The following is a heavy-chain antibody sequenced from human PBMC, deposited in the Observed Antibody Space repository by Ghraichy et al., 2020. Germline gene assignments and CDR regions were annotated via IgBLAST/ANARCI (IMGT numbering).Heavy chain of an antibody. CDR1: GFTFDNHA. Sequence: ESLNISCEVSGFTFDNHAMHWVRQVPGKGLEWVSLISGDGVNTYSGDSVKGRFTISRDNNKNSLFLQMNRLTTEDTALYYCAKGSFCTGGSCYAETGEYYGVDVWGQGTTVTVSS. D-gene: IGHD2-15*01. J-gene: IGHJ6*02. V-gene: IGHV3-43*02. CDR2: ISGDGVNT. CDR3: AKGSFCTGGSCYAETGEYYGVDV.